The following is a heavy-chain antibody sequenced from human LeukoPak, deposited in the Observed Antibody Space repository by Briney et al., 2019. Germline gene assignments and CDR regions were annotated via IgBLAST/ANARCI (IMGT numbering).Heavy chain of an antibody. J-gene: IGHJ4*02. D-gene: IGHD2-15*01. CDR1: GGSFSGYY. CDR2: INHSGST. V-gene: IGHV4-34*01. Sequence: PSETLSLTCAVYGGSFSGYYWSWIRQPPGKGLEWIGEINHSGSTNYNPSLKSRVTISVDTSKNQFSLKLSSVTAADTAVYYCARGKGTYCSGGSCYRAYFDYWGQGTLVTVSS. CDR3: ARGKGTYCSGGSCYRAYFDY.